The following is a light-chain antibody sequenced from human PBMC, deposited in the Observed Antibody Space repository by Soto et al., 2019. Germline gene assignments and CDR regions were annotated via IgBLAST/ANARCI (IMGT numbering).Light chain of an antibody. CDR2: CNV. Sequence: QSVLTXPPXXXXXXGQRVTISCTGXXXNIGAGYDVHWYQQLPGKAPRLLIHCNVNLPSAVPDRFSGSKSATSASLAITGLQAEDDTDYYCQSYDRSLSGVVFGGGTKLTVL. V-gene: IGLV1-40*01. J-gene: IGLJ2*01. CDR3: QSYDRSLSGVV. CDR1: XXNIGAGYD.